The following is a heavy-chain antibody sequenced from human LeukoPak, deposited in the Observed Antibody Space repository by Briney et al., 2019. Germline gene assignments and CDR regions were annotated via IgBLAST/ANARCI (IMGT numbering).Heavy chain of an antibody. CDR3: AKSFWWFGEFSPFDN. J-gene: IGHJ4*02. Sequence: GGSLRLSCAASGFTFSTYGMSWVRQAPGKGLEWVSAISGSGGGTYYADSVKGRFTISRDNSKNSLYLQMNSLRAEDTAVYYCAKSFWWFGEFSPFDNWGQGTLVTVSS. CDR1: GFTFSTYG. CDR2: ISGSGGGT. D-gene: IGHD3-10*01. V-gene: IGHV3-23*01.